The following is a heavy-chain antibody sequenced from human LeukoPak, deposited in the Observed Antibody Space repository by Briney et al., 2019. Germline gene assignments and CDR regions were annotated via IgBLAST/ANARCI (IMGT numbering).Heavy chain of an antibody. CDR3: ARIMLSRREFDC. CDR1: GGSISSGDYY. V-gene: IGHV4-30-4*01. CDR2: IYYSGST. Sequence: PSETLSLTCTVSGGSISSGDYYWSWIRQPPGKGLEWFGHIYYSGSTYYNPSLKSRGIISVETSKNQFSLKLSSVTAADTAVYYCARIMLSRREFDCWGQGTLVTVSS. J-gene: IGHJ4*02. D-gene: IGHD1-26*01.